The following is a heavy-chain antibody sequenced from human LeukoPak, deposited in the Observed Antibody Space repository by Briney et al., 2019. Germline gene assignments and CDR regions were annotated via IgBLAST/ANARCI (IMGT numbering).Heavy chain of an antibody. D-gene: IGHD5-24*01. Sequence: GRSLRLSCAASGFTFSSYAMHWVRQAPGKGLEWVAVISYDGSNKYYADSVKGRFTISRDNAKNSLYLQMNSLRAEDTAVYYCARVSRRDGYNWSYLREYGMDVWGQGTTVTVSS. CDR3: ARVSRRDGYNWSYLREYGMDV. CDR1: GFTFSSYA. J-gene: IGHJ6*02. CDR2: ISYDGSNK. V-gene: IGHV3-30-3*01.